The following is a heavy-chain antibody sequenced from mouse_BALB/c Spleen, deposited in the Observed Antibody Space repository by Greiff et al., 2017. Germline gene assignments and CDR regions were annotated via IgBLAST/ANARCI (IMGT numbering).Heavy chain of an antibody. D-gene: IGHD1-1*01. CDR3: AIYYYGSSWYFDV. CDR1: GYAFSNYW. J-gene: IGHJ1*01. V-gene: IGHV1-80*01. Sequence: QVQLQQSGAELVRPGSSVKISCKASGYAFSNYWMNWVKQRPGQGLEWIGQIYPGDGDTNYNGKFKGKATLTADKSSSTAYMQLSSLTSEDSAVYFCAIYYYGSSWYFDVWGAGTTVTVSS. CDR2: IYPGDGDT.